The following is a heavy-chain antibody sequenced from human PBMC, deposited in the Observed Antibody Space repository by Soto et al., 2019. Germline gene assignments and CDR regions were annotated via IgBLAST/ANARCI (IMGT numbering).Heavy chain of an antibody. Sequence: QVQMVESGGGVVQPGRSLRLSCAASGYTFRSYGMHWVRQAPGKGLEWVAVIWNDGSNKHYTDSVKGRFTISRDNSKNTLYLQRDSLRAEDTAVYYCASSTSNWFDPWGQGTLVTVSS. CDR1: GYTFRSYG. CDR3: ASSTSNWFDP. J-gene: IGHJ5*02. V-gene: IGHV3-33*01. CDR2: IWNDGSNK.